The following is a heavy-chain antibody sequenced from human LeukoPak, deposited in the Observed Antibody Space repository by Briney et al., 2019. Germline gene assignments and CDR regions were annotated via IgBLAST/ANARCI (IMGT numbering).Heavy chain of an antibody. CDR3: ARGDSVYDYPYYYYLDV. J-gene: IGHJ6*03. CDR1: GFTVSRNY. V-gene: IGHV3-66*02. D-gene: IGHD5/OR15-5a*01. Sequence: GGSLRLSCAASGFTVSRNYMTWVRQAPGNGLEWVSALYGGGSAYYEASVEGRFTISRDNSKNTLSLQMNNLRTEDTAVYYCARGDSVYDYPYYYYLDVRGKGTPVTVSS. CDR2: LYGGGSA.